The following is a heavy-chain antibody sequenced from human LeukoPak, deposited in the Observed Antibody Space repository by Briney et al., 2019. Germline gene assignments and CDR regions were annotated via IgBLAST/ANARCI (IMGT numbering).Heavy chain of an antibody. CDR1: GFTFSSFA. J-gene: IGHJ6*03. CDR3: TKELHVAVSVADYYYFYMDV. CDR2: INGGGKTT. V-gene: IGHV3-23*01. D-gene: IGHD6-19*01. Sequence: GGTLRLSSAASGFTFSSFAMGWVRQSPGQGLEWLSTINGGGKTTFHADSVKGRFTISRDNSKNTLYLQMDSLRPDDTAIYYCTKELHVAVSVADYYYFYMDVWGRGTAVTVSS.